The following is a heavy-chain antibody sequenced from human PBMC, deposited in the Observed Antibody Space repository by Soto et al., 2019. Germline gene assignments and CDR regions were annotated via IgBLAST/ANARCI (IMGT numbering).Heavy chain of an antibody. D-gene: IGHD3-10*01. CDR2: IWYDGSKK. CDR3: ARDYYGSGSQYNPLDY. V-gene: IGHV3-33*01. Sequence: GGSLRLSCAASGFPFITYCMHWVRQAPGKGLEWVAVIWYDGSKKFYADSVKGRFTISRDNSKNTLYLQMNSLRVEDTAVYYCARDYYGSGSQYNPLDYWGQGALVTVSS. J-gene: IGHJ4*02. CDR1: GFPFITYC.